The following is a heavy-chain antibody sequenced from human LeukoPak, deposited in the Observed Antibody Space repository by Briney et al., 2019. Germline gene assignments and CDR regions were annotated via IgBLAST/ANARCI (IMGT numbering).Heavy chain of an antibody. V-gene: IGHV1-2*02. CDR3: ARDEGDY. CDR1: GYTFTGYY. J-gene: IGHJ4*02. CDR2: INPDSGGT. Sequence: ASVKVSCKTSGYTFTGYYIQWVRQAPGQGLEWMGYINPDSGGTNYAQEFQGRVTMTRDTSISTAYMELNRLRSDDTAVYYCARDEGDYWGQGTLVTVSS.